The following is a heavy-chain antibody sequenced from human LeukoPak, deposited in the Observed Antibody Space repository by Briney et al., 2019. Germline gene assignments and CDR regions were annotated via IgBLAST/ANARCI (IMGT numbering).Heavy chain of an antibody. CDR3: VTDPPSSGWAFDY. Sequence: GGSLRLSCTGSGFTFSNYVMSWVRQAPGKRLEWVSGISDSGADTDYADSVKGRFTISRDDSKNTLYLQMNTLRAEDTALYYCVTDPPSSGWAFDYWGQGTLVTVSS. CDR1: GFTFSNYV. D-gene: IGHD6-19*01. J-gene: IGHJ4*02. V-gene: IGHV3-23*01. CDR2: ISDSGADT.